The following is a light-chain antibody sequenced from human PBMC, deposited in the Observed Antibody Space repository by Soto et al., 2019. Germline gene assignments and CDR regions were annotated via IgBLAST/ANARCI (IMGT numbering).Light chain of an antibody. J-gene: IGKJ5*01. V-gene: IGKV1-33*01. CDR1: QNINNY. CDR2: DAS. Sequence: DIQMPQSPSSLSASVGDRCTITCQASQNINNYLNWYQQKPGRAPKXLIYDASNLEAGVPSRFRGSGSGTDFTFTIRRLQPEDIATYYCQQYENLPTCGQGTRLEIK. CDR3: QQYENLPT.